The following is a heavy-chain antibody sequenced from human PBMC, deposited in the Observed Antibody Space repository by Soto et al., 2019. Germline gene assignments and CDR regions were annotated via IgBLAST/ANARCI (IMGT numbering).Heavy chain of an antibody. D-gene: IGHD6-13*01. CDR2: ISYDGSNK. V-gene: IGHV3-30*18. J-gene: IGHJ1*01. Sequence: QVQLVDSGGGGVHPGGSLGPSCAPSGFTFSSYGMHWVRQAPGKGLEWGAVISYDGSNKYYADPVKGRFTISRDNSKNTLYLQMNSLRAEDTAVYYCAKSPYSSSWYGYFQHWGQGNLVTVSS. CDR3: AKSPYSSSWYGYFQH. CDR1: GFTFSSYG.